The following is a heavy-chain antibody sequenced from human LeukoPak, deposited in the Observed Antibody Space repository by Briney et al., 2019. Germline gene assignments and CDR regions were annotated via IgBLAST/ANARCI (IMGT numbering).Heavy chain of an antibody. CDR3: ARQHYDILTGSTTNWFDP. CDR1: GYSISSGYY. V-gene: IGHV4-38-2*02. Sequence: SETLSLTCTVSGYSISSGYYWGWIRQPPGKGLEWIGSIYYSGSTYYNPSLKSRVTISVDTSKNQFSLKLSSVTAADTAVYYCARQHYDILTGSTTNWFDPWGQGTLVTVSS. D-gene: IGHD3-9*01. J-gene: IGHJ5*02. CDR2: IYYSGST.